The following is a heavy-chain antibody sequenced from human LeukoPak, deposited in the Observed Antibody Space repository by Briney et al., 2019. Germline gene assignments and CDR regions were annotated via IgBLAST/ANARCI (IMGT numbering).Heavy chain of an antibody. J-gene: IGHJ5*01. D-gene: IGHD1-20*01. CDR1: GFTVSSNY. CDR3: PRITAYDDS. CDR2: IYVDGST. V-gene: IGHV3-53*01. Sequence: PRGSLRLSCAASGFTVSSNYMNWVRQAPGKGLEWVSGIYVDGSTYYADSVKGRFTISRDNSRNTLYLQMNSLRAEDTAVYYCPRITAYDDSWGQGTIVTVSS.